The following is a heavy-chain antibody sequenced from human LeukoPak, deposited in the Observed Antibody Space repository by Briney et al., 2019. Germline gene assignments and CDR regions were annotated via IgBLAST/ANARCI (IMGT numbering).Heavy chain of an antibody. CDR2: IYWDDDK. CDR1: GFSLSTSGVG. J-gene: IGHJ3*02. CDR3: AHSGDYYDSSGPLGDAFDI. V-gene: IGHV2-5*02. Sequence: SGPTLVKPTQTLTLTCTFSGFSLSTSGVGVGWIRQPPGKALEWLALIYWDDDKRYSPSLKSRLTITKDTSKNQVVLTMTNMDPVDTATYYCAHSGDYYDSSGPLGDAFDIWGQGTMVTVSS. D-gene: IGHD3-22*01.